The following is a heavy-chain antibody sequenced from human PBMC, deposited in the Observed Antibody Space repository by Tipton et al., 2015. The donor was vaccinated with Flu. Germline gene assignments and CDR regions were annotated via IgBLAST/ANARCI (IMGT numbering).Heavy chain of an antibody. Sequence: GLVKPSETLSLTCAVYGGSFSGYYWSWIRQPPGKGLEWIGEIDDSGSTNYNPSLKSRVTISVDTSKNQFSLKLSSVTAADTAVYYCARGRVRGGLWGQGTLVTVPS. CDR1: GGSFSGYY. CDR2: IDDSGST. V-gene: IGHV4-34*01. CDR3: ARGRVRGGL. J-gene: IGHJ4*02. D-gene: IGHD3-16*01.